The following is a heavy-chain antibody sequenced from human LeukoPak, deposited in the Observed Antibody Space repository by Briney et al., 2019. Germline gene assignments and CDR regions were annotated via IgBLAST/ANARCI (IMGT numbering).Heavy chain of an antibody. D-gene: IGHD1-26*01. CDR2: IYYSGST. V-gene: IGHV4-39*07. CDR1: GGSISSSSYY. J-gene: IGHJ4*02. Sequence: PSETLSLTCTVSGGSISSSSYYWGWIRQPPGKGLEWIGSIYYSGSTYYNPSLKSRVTISVDTSKNQFSLKLSSVTAADTAVYYCARVESGSYFFDYWGQGTLVTVSS. CDR3: ARVESGSYFFDY.